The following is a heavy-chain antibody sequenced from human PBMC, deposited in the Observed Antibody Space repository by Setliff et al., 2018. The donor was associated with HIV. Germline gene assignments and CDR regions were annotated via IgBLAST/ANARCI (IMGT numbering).Heavy chain of an antibody. D-gene: IGHD1-26*01. V-gene: IGHV1-69*13. J-gene: IGHJ6*02. CDR1: GGTFSSHA. CDR3: AATVESVGPYYGMDV. Sequence: GASVKVSCKASGGTFSSHAISWVRQAPGQGLEWMGGIIPIFGTANYAQKFQGRVTITADESTSTAYMELSSLRSEDTAVYYCAATVESVGPYYGMDVWGRGTLVTVSS. CDR2: IIPIFGTA.